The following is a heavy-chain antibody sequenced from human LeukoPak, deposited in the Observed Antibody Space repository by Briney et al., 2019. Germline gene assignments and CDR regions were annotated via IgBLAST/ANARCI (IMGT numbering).Heavy chain of an antibody. J-gene: IGHJ4*02. V-gene: IGHV3-11*04. CDR1: GFTFSDYY. CDR2: ISSSGSTI. Sequence: PGGSLRLSCAASGFTFSDYYMSWIRQAPGKGLEWVSYISSSGSTIYYADSVKGRFTISRDNAKNSLYLQMNSLRAEDTAVYYCARENDGYYDSSGYSRFDYWGQGTLVTVSS. CDR3: ARENDGYYDSSGYSRFDY. D-gene: IGHD3-22*01.